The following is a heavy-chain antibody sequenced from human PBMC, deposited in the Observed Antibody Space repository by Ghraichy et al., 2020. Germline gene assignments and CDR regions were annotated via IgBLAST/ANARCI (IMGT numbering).Heavy chain of an antibody. V-gene: IGHV4-34*01. Sequence: SETLSLTCAVYGGSFSDYYWSWIRQPPGKGLEWIGEINHSGSTNYNPSLKGRVTISVDTSKNQFSLKLSSVTAADTAVYYCARVLYDFWSGYRRIRNDYWGQGTLVTVSS. CDR1: GGSFSDYY. J-gene: IGHJ4*02. D-gene: IGHD3-3*01. CDR3: ARVLYDFWSGYRRIRNDY. CDR2: INHSGST.